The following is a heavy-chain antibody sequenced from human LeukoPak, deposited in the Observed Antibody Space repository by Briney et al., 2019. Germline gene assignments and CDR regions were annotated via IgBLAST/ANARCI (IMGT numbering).Heavy chain of an antibody. CDR1: GFTFSSYS. Sequence: PGGSLRLSCAASGFTFSSYSMNWVRQVPGKGLEWVSSISSSSSYIYYADSVKGRFTISRDNAKNSLYLQMNSLRVEDTAVYYCAGGRERDGYSIDYWGQGTLVTVSS. V-gene: IGHV3-21*06. CDR2: ISSSSSYI. D-gene: IGHD5-24*01. J-gene: IGHJ4*02. CDR3: AGGRERDGYSIDY.